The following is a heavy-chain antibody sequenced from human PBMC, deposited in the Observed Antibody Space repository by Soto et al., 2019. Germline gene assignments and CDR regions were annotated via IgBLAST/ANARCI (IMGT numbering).Heavy chain of an antibody. V-gene: IGHV1-18*04. CDR1: GYTFTNYA. CDR2: RNAYSGDT. J-gene: IGHJ4*02. D-gene: IGHD1-20*01. Sequence: QVQLVQSGAEVKKPGASVKVSCTASGYTFTNYAISWVRQAPGQGLEWMGWRNAYSGDTNYAQKLQGRLTMTTATSTSTAYMELRSLRSHDTAVYYCARAEKWVTGNMGGYWGQGTLVTVSS. CDR3: ARAEKWVTGNMGGY.